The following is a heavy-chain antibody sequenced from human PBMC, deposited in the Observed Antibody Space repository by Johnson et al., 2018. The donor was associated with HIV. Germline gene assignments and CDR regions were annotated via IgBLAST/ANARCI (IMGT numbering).Heavy chain of an antibody. CDR3: ARDWSWRGSLKGGGAFDI. Sequence: QVQLVESGGGVVQPGRSLRLSCAASGFTFTSYAMHWVRQAPGKGLEWVAVVSYDGSTKYYADSVKGRFTISRDNSEKTLYLQMNSLRAEDTSVFFCARDWSWRGSLKGGGAFDIWGQGTLVTVSA. D-gene: IGHD1-26*01. J-gene: IGHJ3*02. V-gene: IGHV3-30*04. CDR2: VSYDGSTK. CDR1: GFTFTSYA.